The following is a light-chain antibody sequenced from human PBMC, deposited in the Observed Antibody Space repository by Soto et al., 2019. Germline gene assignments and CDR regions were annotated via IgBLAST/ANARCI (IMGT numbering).Light chain of an antibody. V-gene: IGLV2-18*01. Sequence: QSVLTQPPSVSGSPGQSVTISCTGTSTDFVSYNRVSWYQQPPGTAPKLMIYEVSKRPSGVPHRFSGSKSGNTASLTISGLQAADEADYYCSLYTRENAYVYGTGTKVTVL. CDR3: SLYTRENAYV. CDR1: STDFVSYNR. J-gene: IGLJ1*01. CDR2: EVS.